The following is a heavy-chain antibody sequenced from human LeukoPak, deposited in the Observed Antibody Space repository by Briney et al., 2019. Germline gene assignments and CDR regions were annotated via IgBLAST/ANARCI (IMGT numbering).Heavy chain of an antibody. CDR2: IKQDGSDK. CDR1: GFTFSSYW. D-gene: IGHD2-2*02. V-gene: IGHV3-7*04. CDR3: ARERVCRSNSCYSTFDS. J-gene: IGHJ4*02. Sequence: GGSLRLSCAASGFTFSSYWMTWVRQAPGKGLEWVANIKQDGSDKHYVDSVKGRFTISRDNAKNSLFLQLDSLRDEDTAVYYCARERVCRSNSCYSTFDSWGQGTLVTVSS.